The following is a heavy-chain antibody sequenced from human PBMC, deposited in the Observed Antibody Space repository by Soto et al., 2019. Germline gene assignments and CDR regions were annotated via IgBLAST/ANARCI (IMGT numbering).Heavy chain of an antibody. D-gene: IGHD5-18*01. CDR3: ASPVDTAMEIFRP. Sequence: SVKVFCKASGGTFSSYAISWVRQAPGQGLEWMGGIIPIFGTANYAQKFQGRVTITADESTSTAYMELSSLRSEDTAVYYCASPVDTAMEIFRPWGQGTLVTVSS. CDR2: IIPIFGTA. CDR1: GGTFSSYA. J-gene: IGHJ5*02. V-gene: IGHV1-69*13.